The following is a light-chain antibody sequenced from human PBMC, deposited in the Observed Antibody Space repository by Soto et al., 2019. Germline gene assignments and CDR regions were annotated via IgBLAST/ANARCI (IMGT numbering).Light chain of an antibody. V-gene: IGKV1-39*01. Sequence: DIQMTQSPSSLSASVGDRVTITCRASPSISSYLNWYQQKPGKAPKLLIYAASSLQSGVPSRFSGSGSGTDFTLTISSLQPEDFATYSCQQSYRTPRTFGQGTKVEIK. CDR2: AAS. CDR3: QQSYRTPRT. J-gene: IGKJ1*01. CDR1: PSISSY.